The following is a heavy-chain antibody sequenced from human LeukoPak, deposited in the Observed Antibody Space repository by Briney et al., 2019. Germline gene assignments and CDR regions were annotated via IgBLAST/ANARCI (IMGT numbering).Heavy chain of an antibody. CDR3: AREDGIVATISDY. Sequence: SQTLSLTCAISGDSVSSNSAAWNRIRQSPSRGLEWLGRTYYRSKWYNDYAVSVKSRITINPDTSKNQFSLQLNSVTPEDTAVYYCAREDGIVATISDYWGQGTLVTVSS. CDR1: GDSVSSNSAA. V-gene: IGHV6-1*01. CDR2: TYYRSKWYN. D-gene: IGHD5-12*01. J-gene: IGHJ4*02.